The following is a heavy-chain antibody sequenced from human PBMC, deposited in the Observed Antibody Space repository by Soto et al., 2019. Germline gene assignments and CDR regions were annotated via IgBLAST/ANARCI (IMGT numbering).Heavy chain of an antibody. Sequence: PSETLSLTCTVSGGSISSSSYYWGWIRQPPGKGLEWIGSIYYSGSTYYNPSLKSRVTISVDTSKSQFSLKLSSVTAADTAVYYCARPRSYSSSWYQDNWFDPWGQGTLVTVSS. CDR3: ARPRSYSSSWYQDNWFDP. V-gene: IGHV4-39*01. CDR1: GGSISSSSYY. CDR2: IYYSGST. J-gene: IGHJ5*02. D-gene: IGHD6-13*01.